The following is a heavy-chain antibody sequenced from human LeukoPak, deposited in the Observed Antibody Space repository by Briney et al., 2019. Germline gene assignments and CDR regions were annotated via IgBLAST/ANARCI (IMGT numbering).Heavy chain of an antibody. J-gene: IGHJ4*02. D-gene: IGHD3-22*01. Sequence: SQTLSLTRTVSGYSISIGYYWAWIRQPPGKGLEWIGSIYHSGSTYYNPSLKSRVTISVDTSKNQFSLKLSSVTAADTAVYYCARDYYDSSGYVVSDYWGQGTLVTVSS. V-gene: IGHV4-38-2*02. CDR1: GYSISIGYY. CDR3: ARDYYDSSGYVVSDY. CDR2: IYHSGST.